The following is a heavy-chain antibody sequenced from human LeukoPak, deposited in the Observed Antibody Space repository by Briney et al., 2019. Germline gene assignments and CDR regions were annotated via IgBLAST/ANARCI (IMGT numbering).Heavy chain of an antibody. J-gene: IGHJ4*02. CDR3: ARDWGSSGFGELFDFDY. Sequence: ASVKVSCKASGYTFTGYYMHWVRQAPGQGLEWMGWINSNSGGTNYAQKFQGRVTMTRDTSISTAYMELSRLRSDDTAVYYCARDWGSSGFGELFDFDYWGQGTLDTVSS. D-gene: IGHD3-10*01. CDR2: INSNSGGT. V-gene: IGHV1-2*02. CDR1: GYTFTGYY.